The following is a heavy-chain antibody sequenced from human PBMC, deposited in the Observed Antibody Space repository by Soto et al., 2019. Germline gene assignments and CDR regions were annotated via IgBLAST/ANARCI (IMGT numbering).Heavy chain of an antibody. Sequence: SETLSLTCTVSGGSISSYYWSWIRQPPGKGLEWIGYIYYSGSTNYNPSLKSRVTISVDTSKNQFSLKLSSVTAADTAVYYCARGRDSDWAYFDYWGQGTLVTVSS. CDR1: GGSISSYY. D-gene: IGHD6-19*01. J-gene: IGHJ4*02. CDR3: ARGRDSDWAYFDY. V-gene: IGHV4-59*01. CDR2: IYYSGST.